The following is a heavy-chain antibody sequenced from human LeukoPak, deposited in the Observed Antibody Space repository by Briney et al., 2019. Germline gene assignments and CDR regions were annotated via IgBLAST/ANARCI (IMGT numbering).Heavy chain of an antibody. D-gene: IGHD3-22*01. J-gene: IGHJ4*02. CDR1: GITLSNYG. V-gene: IGHV3-23*01. Sequence: GGSLRLSCAVSGITLSNYGMSWVRQAPGKGLEWVAGISGGGGGTNYADSVKGRFTISRDNPKNTLYLQMNGLRAKDTAVYFCAKRGVVIRVILVGFHKEAYYFDSWGQGALVTVSS. CDR3: AKRGVVIRVILVGFHKEAYYFDS. CDR2: ISGGGGGT.